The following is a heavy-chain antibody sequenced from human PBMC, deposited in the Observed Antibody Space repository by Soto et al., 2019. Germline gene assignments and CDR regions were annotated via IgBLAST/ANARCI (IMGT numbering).Heavy chain of an antibody. D-gene: IGHD2-8*02. Sequence: SETLSLTCAVYGGSFSGYYWTWIRQPPGTGLEWIGEINHSGNTKYNPSLKSRVTISVDTSKNQFSLKLTSVTAADTAVYYCARDKITGLFDYWGQGTLVTVSS. CDR3: ARDKITGLFDY. J-gene: IGHJ4*02. CDR2: INHSGNT. V-gene: IGHV4-34*01. CDR1: GGSFSGYY.